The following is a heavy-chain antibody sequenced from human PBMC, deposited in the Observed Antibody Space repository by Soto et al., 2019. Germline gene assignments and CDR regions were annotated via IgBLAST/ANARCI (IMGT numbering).Heavy chain of an antibody. Sequence: GGSLRLSCAASGFTVSSNYMSWVRQAPGKGLEWVSVIYSGGSTYYADSVKGRFTISRDNSKNTLYLQMNSLRAEDTAVYYCARDRGYYGSGSYSSYYYMDVWGKGTTVTVSS. V-gene: IGHV3-66*01. CDR2: IYSGGST. J-gene: IGHJ6*03. D-gene: IGHD3-10*01. CDR1: GFTVSSNY. CDR3: ARDRGYYGSGSYSSYYYMDV.